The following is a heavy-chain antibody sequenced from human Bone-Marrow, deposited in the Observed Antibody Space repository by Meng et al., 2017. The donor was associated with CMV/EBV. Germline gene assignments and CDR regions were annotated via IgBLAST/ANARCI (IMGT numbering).Heavy chain of an antibody. J-gene: IGHJ4*02. V-gene: IGHV3-30*04. CDR2: ISYDGSNK. Sequence: GRSLRLSCAASGFTFSSYAMHWVRQAPGKGLEWVAVISYDGSNKYYADSVKGRFTISRDNSKNTLYLQMNNLRAEDTAVYYCARDRRKGPSSTTCSFWGQGTLVTVSS. CDR3: ARDRRKGPSSTTCSF. D-gene: IGHD2-2*01. CDR1: GFTFSSYA.